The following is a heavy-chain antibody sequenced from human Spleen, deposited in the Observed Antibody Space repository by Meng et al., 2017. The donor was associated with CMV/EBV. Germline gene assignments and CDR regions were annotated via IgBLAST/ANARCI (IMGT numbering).Heavy chain of an antibody. J-gene: IGHJ4*02. D-gene: IGHD6-19*01. CDR2: ISTSGSNT. CDR1: GFAFDNYA. Sequence: ASGFAFDNYAMSWVRQAPGKGLEWVSAISTSGSNTYYADSVKGRFAISRDNSKNTLYLRTNSLGAEDTAIYYCAKDCGQWLVTCLDSWGQGTLVTVSS. CDR3: AKDCGQWLVTCLDS. V-gene: IGHV3-23*01.